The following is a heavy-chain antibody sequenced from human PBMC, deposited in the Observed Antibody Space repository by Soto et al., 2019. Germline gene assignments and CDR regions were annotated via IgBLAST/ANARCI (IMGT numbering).Heavy chain of an antibody. J-gene: IGHJ5*02. D-gene: IGHD3-10*01. V-gene: IGHV3-53*01. Sequence: PGGSLRLSCAASGFSVSSNYMTWVRQAPGKGLEWVSIIYSDGRTNYADSVKGRFTISRDNSKNTVYLQMTSLSADDTAVYYCAREISAGFGEPWLDPWGQGTLVTVSS. CDR1: GFSVSSNY. CDR3: AREISAGFGEPWLDP. CDR2: IYSDGRT.